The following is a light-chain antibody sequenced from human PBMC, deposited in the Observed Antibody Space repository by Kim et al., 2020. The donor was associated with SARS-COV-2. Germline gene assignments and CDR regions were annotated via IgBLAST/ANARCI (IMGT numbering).Light chain of an antibody. CDR3: GTWDSSLSAGV. V-gene: IGLV1-51*01. CDR1: TSNIGNNY. CDR2: DNY. Sequence: GQEVTNSCSGSTSNIGNNYVSWYQQLPGTAPKLLIYDNYKRPSGIPDRFSGSKSDTSATLDITGLQTGDEADYYCGTWDSSLSAGVFGGGTQLTVL. J-gene: IGLJ2*01.